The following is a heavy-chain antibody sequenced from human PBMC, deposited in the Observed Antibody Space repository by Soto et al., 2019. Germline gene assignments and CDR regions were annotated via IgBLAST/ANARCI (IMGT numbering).Heavy chain of an antibody. Sequence: GGSQRLSCAASGFSFSIYWMHWVRQAPGKGLVWVSRIITDGSSTSYADSVKGRFTISRDNAKNTLYLQMNSLRAEDTAVYYCATGLSTRGYYMDAWGKGTTVTVSS. V-gene: IGHV3-74*01. CDR3: ATGLSTRGYYMDA. D-gene: IGHD1-26*01. CDR2: IITDGSST. J-gene: IGHJ6*03. CDR1: GFSFSIYW.